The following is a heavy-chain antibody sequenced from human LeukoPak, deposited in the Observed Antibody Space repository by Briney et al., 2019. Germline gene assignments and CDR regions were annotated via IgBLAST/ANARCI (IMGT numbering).Heavy chain of an antibody. V-gene: IGHV3-48*01. CDR1: GFTFSSYS. CDR3: ARGSTYYDSSGQVPFDY. CDR2: ISGSSSTI. Sequence: GGSLRLSCAASGFTFSSYSMNWVRQAPGKGLEWGSYISGSSSTIYYADSVKGRFTISRDNGRNTLYLQMNSLRAEDTAVYYCARGSTYYDSSGQVPFDYWGQGTLVTVSS. J-gene: IGHJ4*02. D-gene: IGHD3-22*01.